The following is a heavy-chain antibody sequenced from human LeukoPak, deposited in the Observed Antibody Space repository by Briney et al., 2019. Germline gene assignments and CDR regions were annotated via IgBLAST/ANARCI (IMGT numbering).Heavy chain of an antibody. CDR1: GFTFDHYY. CDR2: ISSSGTAT. Sequence: GGSLRLSCTASGFTFDHYYITWIRQAPGKGLDWVAYISSSGTATYYADSVKGRFTISRDNAKNSLYLQMDSLKAEDTAMYYCARTARSGIYYPDAFENWGQGTMVTVSS. D-gene: IGHD3-10*01. V-gene: IGHV3-11*04. CDR3: ARTARSGIYYPDAFEN. J-gene: IGHJ3*02.